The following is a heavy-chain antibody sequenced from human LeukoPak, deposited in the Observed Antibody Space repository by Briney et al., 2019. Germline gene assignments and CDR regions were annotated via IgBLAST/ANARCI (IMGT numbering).Heavy chain of an antibody. Sequence: SGTLSLTCAVSGSSLSSAYWWSWVRQSPGMGLGWIGQASYSGTTKYTASLRSRLFISVDRSKNQFSLEMNSMTAADTAVYFCAKETDFSHPNWFDPWGQGILVTVSS. CDR3: AKETDFSHPNWFDP. CDR2: ASYSGTT. J-gene: IGHJ5*02. V-gene: IGHV4-4*02. D-gene: IGHD1-14*01. CDR1: GSSLSSAYW.